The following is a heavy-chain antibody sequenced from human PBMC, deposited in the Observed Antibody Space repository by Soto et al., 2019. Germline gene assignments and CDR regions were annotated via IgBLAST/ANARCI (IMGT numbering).Heavy chain of an antibody. CDR2: MNPNSGNT. J-gene: IGHJ4*02. CDR1: GYTFTSYD. Sequence: EASVKVSCKASGYTFTSYDINWVRQATGQGLEWMGWMNPNSGNTGYAQKFQGRVTMTRNTSISTAYMELSSLRSEDTAVYYCARGRITMVRGVIIKYYFDYWGQGTLVTVSS. D-gene: IGHD3-10*01. V-gene: IGHV1-8*01. CDR3: ARGRITMVRGVIIKYYFDY.